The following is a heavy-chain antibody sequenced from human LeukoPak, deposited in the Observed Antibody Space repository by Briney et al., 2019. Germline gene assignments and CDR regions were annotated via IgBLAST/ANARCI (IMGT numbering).Heavy chain of an antibody. CDR2: ICPGDSET. J-gene: IGHJ4*01. D-gene: IGHD6-13*01. CDR3: ARRGSSWYGDF. CDR1: GYSFTTYC. Sequence: GESLKISCKDSGYSFTTYCIAWVRLMPGKGLEWVGIICPGDSETRYSPSFQGQVTISADKSISTAYLQWSSLKASDTALYFCARRGSSWYGDFWGQEPWSPSPQ. V-gene: IGHV5-51*01.